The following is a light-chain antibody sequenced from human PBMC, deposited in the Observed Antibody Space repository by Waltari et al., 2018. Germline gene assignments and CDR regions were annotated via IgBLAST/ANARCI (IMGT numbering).Light chain of an antibody. CDR1: QSISRY. Sequence: ELMLTQTPATLSLSPGERASLSCRASQSISRYLAWYQHNPGQAPRLLIYDASSRATGIPDRFSGSGSGTDFSLTIRRLGPEEFAVYYCQKYGSLPATCGQGTKVEIK. J-gene: IGKJ1*01. CDR3: QKYGSLPAT. V-gene: IGKV3-20*01. CDR2: DAS.